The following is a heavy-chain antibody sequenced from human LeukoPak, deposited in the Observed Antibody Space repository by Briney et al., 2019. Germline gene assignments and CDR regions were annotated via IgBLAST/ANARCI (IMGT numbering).Heavy chain of an antibody. CDR3: ARGWGEKGYCRGGTCNNPQFDY. D-gene: IGHD2-15*01. CDR2: IKEDGREK. Sequence: QPGGALILSCEASGLRLIDNLMTTVRQAPGKGLERVANIKEDGREKYYVDSVNGRFTLSKDNAKNSVYLQMNSLGAEDTAVYYCARGWGEKGYCRGGTCNNPQFDYWGQGILVTVSS. J-gene: IGHJ4*02. V-gene: IGHV3-7*01. CDR1: GLRLIDNL.